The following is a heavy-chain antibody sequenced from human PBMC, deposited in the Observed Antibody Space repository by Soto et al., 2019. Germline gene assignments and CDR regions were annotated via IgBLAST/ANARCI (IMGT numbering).Heavy chain of an antibody. CDR1: GFTFNNYA. V-gene: IGHV3-23*01. Sequence: EVQLLESGGGLVQPGGSLRLSCAASGFTFNNYAMTWVRQAPGKGLEGVSAISGGGDTTSYADSVKGRFPVSRDGSKNTLYLQMSSLRAEDTALYYCAKGRGGSGSLTPRVDFWGQGTLVTVSS. CDR2: ISGGGDTT. D-gene: IGHD3-10*01. J-gene: IGHJ4*02. CDR3: AKGRGGSGSLTPRVDF.